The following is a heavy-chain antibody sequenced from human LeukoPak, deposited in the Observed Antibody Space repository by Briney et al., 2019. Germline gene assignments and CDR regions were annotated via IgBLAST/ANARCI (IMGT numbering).Heavy chain of an antibody. J-gene: IGHJ5*02. D-gene: IGHD4-17*01. V-gene: IGHV4-4*07. CDR3: TRDTGTTGEVKFDP. CDR2: IYTSGST. CDR1: GGSISSYY. Sequence: SETLSLTCTVSGGSISSYYWSWIRQPAGKGLEWIGRIYTSGSTNYNPSLKSRVTMSVDTSKSQFSLNLMSVTAADTAVYYCTRDTGTTGEVKFDPWGQGTLVTVSS.